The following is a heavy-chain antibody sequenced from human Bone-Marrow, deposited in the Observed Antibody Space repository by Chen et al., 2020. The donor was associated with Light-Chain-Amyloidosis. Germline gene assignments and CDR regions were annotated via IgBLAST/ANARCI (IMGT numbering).Heavy chain of an antibody. CDR2: SYPDDSDA. D-gene: IGHD5-12*01. J-gene: IGHJ4*02. CDR3: ARRRDGYNFDY. CDR1: GYTFPDYW. V-gene: IGHV5-51*01. Sequence: EVQLEQSGPEVKKPGESLKISCKGSGYTFPDYWIGWVRQMPGKGLEWMVVSYPDDSDARYSPSFEGRVTISADKSITTAYLQWRSLKASDTAMYYCARRRDGYNFDYWGQGTLVTVSS.